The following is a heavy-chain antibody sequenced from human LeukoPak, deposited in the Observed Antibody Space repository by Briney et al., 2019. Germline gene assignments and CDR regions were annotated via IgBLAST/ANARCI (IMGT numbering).Heavy chain of an antibody. CDR3: ARVRTDILTGYRIDY. Sequence: GGSLRLSCAASGFTFSSCSMNWVRQAPGKGLEWVSSISSSSSYIYYADSVKGRFTISRDNAKNSLYLQMNSLRAEDTAVYYCARVRTDILTGYRIDYWGQGTLVTVSS. CDR1: GFTFSSCS. CDR2: ISSSSSYI. D-gene: IGHD3-9*01. J-gene: IGHJ4*02. V-gene: IGHV3-21*01.